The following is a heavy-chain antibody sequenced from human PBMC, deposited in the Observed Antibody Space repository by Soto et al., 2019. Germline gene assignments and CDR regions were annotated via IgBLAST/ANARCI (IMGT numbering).Heavy chain of an antibody. CDR1: GFTFSSYA. J-gene: IGHJ6*02. D-gene: IGHD3-10*01. CDR3: AKEGPITMVRGVTYYYYYGMDV. Sequence: VGSLRLSCAASGFTFSSYAMSWVRQAPGKGLEWVSAISGSGGSTYYADSVKGRFTISRDNSKNTLYLQMNSLRAEDTAVYYCAKEGPITMVRGVTYYYYYGMDVWGRGTLVTVSS. V-gene: IGHV3-23*01. CDR2: ISGSGGST.